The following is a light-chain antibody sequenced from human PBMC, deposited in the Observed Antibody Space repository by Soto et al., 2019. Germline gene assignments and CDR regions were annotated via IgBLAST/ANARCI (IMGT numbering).Light chain of an antibody. CDR1: ASDVGAYDY. Sequence: QSALTQPASVSGSPGQSITISCTGTASDVGAYDYVSWYQQHPGTAPKLMIYEVTNRPSGVSDRFSGSKSGNTASLSISGLQADDEADYYCCLYVGATTYVFGTGTKVTVL. CDR3: CLYVGATTYV. CDR2: EVT. J-gene: IGLJ1*01. V-gene: IGLV2-14*01.